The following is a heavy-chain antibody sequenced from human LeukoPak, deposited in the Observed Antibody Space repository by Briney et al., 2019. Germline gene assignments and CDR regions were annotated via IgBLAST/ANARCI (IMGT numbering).Heavy chain of an antibody. J-gene: IGHJ4*02. CDR2: IYTSGTT. V-gene: IGHV4-59*10. D-gene: IGHD2-15*01. CDR3: ARTSPRAATFDY. CDR1: GGSFSVFS. Sequence: SETLSLTCAVYGGSFSVFSWSWSRQPAGKGLEWIGRIYTSGTTNYNPSLKSRVTMSVDTSKNQFSLNLNSVTAADTAVYYCARTSPRAATFDYWGQGTLVTVSS.